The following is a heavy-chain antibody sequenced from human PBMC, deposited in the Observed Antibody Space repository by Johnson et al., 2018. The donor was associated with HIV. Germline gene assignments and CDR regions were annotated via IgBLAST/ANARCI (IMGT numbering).Heavy chain of an antibody. V-gene: IGHV3-30*02. J-gene: IGHJ3*02. D-gene: IGHD3-22*01. CDR2: IRYDGSNK. Sequence: QVQLVESGGGLVQPGGSLRLSCETSGFTFSRFGMHWVRQAPGKGLEWVAFIRYDGSNKYYADSVKGRFSISRDNSKNTLYLQMNSLRTEDTAVYYCAKVRVAAMIVVVSGRDAFDIWGQGTMVTVSS. CDR1: GFTFSRFG. CDR3: AKVRVAAMIVVVSGRDAFDI.